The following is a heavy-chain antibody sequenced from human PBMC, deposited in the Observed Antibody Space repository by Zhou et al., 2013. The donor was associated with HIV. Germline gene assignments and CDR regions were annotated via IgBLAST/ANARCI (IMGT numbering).Heavy chain of an antibody. V-gene: IGHV1-69*05. CDR3: AREGLVISRAFDI. CDR1: GGAFSNFA. D-gene: IGHD2-21*01. Sequence: QVQLVQSGAEVKKPGSSVKVSCEASGGAFSNFAISWVRQAPGQGLEWMGGIIPISGTPNYAHKLQGRVTITTDEFTSTAYMELSSLRSEDTAVYFCAREGLVISRAFDIWGQGTMVTVSS. J-gene: IGHJ3*02. CDR2: IIPISGTP.